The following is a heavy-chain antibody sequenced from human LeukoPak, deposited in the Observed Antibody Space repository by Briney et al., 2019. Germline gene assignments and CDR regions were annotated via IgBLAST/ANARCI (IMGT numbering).Heavy chain of an antibody. J-gene: IGHJ4*02. D-gene: IGHD4-17*01. CDR3: ARDQDGDFDY. CDR2: IYYSGST. V-gene: IGHV4-39*02. Sequence: SETLSLTCTVSGGSISSSSYYWGWIRQPPGKGLEWIGSIYYSGSTYYNPSLKSRVTISVDTSKNQFSLKLSSVTAADTAVYYCARDQDGDFDYWGQGTLVTVSS. CDR1: GGSISSSSYY.